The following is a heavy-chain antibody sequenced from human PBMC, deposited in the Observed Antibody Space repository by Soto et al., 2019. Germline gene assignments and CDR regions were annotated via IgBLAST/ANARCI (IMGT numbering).Heavy chain of an antibody. D-gene: IGHD2-2*01. CDR3: ARRSIVVVPARGSDAFDI. Sequence: PSETLSLICTVSGGSISSSSYYWGWIRQPPGKGLEWIGSIYYSGSTYYNPSLKSRVTISVDTSKNQFSLKLSSVTAADTAVYYCARRSIVVVPARGSDAFDIWGQGTMVTVSS. CDR1: GGSISSSSYY. CDR2: IYYSGST. V-gene: IGHV4-39*01. J-gene: IGHJ3*02.